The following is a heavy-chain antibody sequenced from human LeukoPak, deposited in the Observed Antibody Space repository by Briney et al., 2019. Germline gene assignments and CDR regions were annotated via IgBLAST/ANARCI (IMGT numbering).Heavy chain of an antibody. Sequence: TETLSLTCTVSGGSISSYYWSWIRQPPGKGLEWIGYIYYSGSTNYNPSLKSRVTISVETSKNQCYLKLSSVTAADTAMYYCARVRGYLADYFDYWGQGTLVTVSS. V-gene: IGHV4-59*01. CDR2: IYYSGST. CDR3: ARVRGYLADYFDY. D-gene: IGHD6-13*01. CDR1: GGSISSYY. J-gene: IGHJ4*02.